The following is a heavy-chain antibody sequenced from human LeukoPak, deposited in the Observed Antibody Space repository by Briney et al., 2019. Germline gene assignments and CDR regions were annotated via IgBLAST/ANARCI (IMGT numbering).Heavy chain of an antibody. CDR2: IKRDGSDT. Sequence: GGSLRLSCAASGFTFGSYWMTWVRQAPGKGLEWVANIKRDGSDTHYGDSVKGRFTISRDNAKNSLYLQMISLRVEDTAVYYCARDTFGGDAFWGQGTLVTVSS. J-gene: IGHJ4*02. V-gene: IGHV3-7*01. D-gene: IGHD3-16*01. CDR1: GFTFGSYW. CDR3: ARDTFGGDAF.